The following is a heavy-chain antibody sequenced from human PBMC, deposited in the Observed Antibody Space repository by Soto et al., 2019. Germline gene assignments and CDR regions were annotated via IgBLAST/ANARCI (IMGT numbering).Heavy chain of an antibody. V-gene: IGHV4-4*02. CDR1: GGSISSSNW. CDR2: IYHSGST. J-gene: IGHJ3*02. D-gene: IGHD2-21*02. Sequence: SETLSLTCAVSGGSISSSNWWSWVRQPPGKGLEWIGEIYHSGSTNYNPSLKSRVTISVDKSKNQFSLKLSSVTAADTAVYYCASTHIVVVTDAFDIWGQGTMVTVSS. CDR3: ASTHIVVVTDAFDI.